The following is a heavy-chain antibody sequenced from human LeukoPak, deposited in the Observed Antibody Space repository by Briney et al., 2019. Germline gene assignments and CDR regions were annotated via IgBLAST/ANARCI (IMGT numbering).Heavy chain of an antibody. CDR2: INTNTGNP. V-gene: IGHV7-4-1*02. J-gene: IGHJ4*02. CDR1: GYTFTSYA. D-gene: IGHD4-17*01. Sequence: ASVKVSCKTSGYTFTSYAMNWLRQAPGQGLEWMGWINTNTGNPTYAQGFTGRFVFSLDTSVSTAYLRISSLKAEDTAVYYCARVGPLNGDYPDYWGQGTLVTVSS. CDR3: ARVGPLNGDYPDY.